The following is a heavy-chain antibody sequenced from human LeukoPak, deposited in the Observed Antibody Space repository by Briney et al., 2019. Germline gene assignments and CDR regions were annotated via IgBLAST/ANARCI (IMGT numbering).Heavy chain of an antibody. CDR3: AKAGDPYYFDY. CDR2: ISGSGGST. CDR1: GFTFSCCG. J-gene: IGHJ4*02. D-gene: IGHD4-17*01. Sequence: GGTLRLSCAASGFTFSCCGMTWVRQAPGKGLEWVSAISGSGGSTYYADSVKGRFTISRDNSKNTLYLQMNSLRAEDTAVYYCAKAGDPYYFDYWGQGTLVTVSS. V-gene: IGHV3-23*01.